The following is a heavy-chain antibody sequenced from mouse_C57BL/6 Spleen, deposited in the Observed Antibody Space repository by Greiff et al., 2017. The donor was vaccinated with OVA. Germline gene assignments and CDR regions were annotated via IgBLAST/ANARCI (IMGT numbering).Heavy chain of an antibody. Sequence: LQQSGGGLVQPGGSLKLSCAASGFTFSDSYMYWVRQTPEKRLEWVAYISNGGGSTYYPDTVKGRFTISRDNAKNTLYLQMSRLKSEDTAMYYCARWGMDYWGQGTSVTVSS. CDR3: ARWGMDY. J-gene: IGHJ4*01. CDR2: ISNGGGST. CDR1: GFTFSDSY. V-gene: IGHV5-12*01.